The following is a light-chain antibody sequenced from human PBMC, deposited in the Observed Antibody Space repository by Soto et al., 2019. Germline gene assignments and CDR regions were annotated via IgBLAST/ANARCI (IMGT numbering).Light chain of an antibody. CDR1: QNIRSF. CDR2: SAS. CDR3: QQSYSSPPIT. J-gene: IGKJ5*01. V-gene: IGKV1-39*01. Sequence: DIPMTQSPSSLSASVGDRITITCRASQNIRSFLNWYQQKPGKAPRLLIYSASSLQSGVPSRFSGSGSGTDFTLTINNLQPEDVATYYCQQSYSSPPITFGQGTRLEIK.